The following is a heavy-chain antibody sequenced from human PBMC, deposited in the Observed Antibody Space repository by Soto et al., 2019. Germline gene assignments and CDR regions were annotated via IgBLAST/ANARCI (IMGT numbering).Heavy chain of an antibody. CDR3: VREWGGGRRWYFVPVY. V-gene: IGHV3-23*01. Sequence: GGSLRLSCAASGFTFTNYAMSWVRQAPGRGLEWVSTIIASGGSTYYADSVKGRFTISRDNSKNTLYLQMDSLRAEDTAVYYRVREWGGGRRWYFVPVYWGQGTLVTVSS. J-gene: IGHJ4*02. CDR2: IIASGGST. D-gene: IGHD6-13*01. CDR1: GFTFTNYA.